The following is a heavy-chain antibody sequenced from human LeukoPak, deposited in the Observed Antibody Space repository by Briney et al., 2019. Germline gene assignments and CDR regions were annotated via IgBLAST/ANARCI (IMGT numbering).Heavy chain of an antibody. D-gene: IGHD5-12*01. CDR3: ARGFRYSGYTFDY. V-gene: IGHV4-59*11. J-gene: IGHJ4*02. CDR1: GGSITSHY. CDR2: IYYSGST. Sequence: SETLSLTCTVSGGSITSHYWTWIRQPPGKGLEWIGHIYYSGSTNYNPSLKSRVTISVDTSKNQFSLKLSSVTAADTAVYYCARGFRYSGYTFDYWGQGTLVTVSS.